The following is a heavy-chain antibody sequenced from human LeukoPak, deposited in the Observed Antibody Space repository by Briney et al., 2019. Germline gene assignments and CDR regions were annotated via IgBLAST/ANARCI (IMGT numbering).Heavy chain of an antibody. J-gene: IGHJ6*03. V-gene: IGHV5-51*01. CDR1: GYSFTSYW. CDR2: IYPGDSDT. Sequence: GESLKISCKGSGYSFTSYWIGWVRQMPGKGLEWMGIIYPGDSDTRYSPSFQGQVTISADKSISTAYLQWSSLKASDAAMYYCASSLKTDYYYMDVWGKGTTVTVSS. CDR3: ASSLKTDYYYMDV. D-gene: IGHD1-1*01.